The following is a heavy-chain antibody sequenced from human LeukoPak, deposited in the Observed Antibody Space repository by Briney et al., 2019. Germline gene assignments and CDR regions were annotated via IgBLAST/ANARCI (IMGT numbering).Heavy chain of an antibody. CDR2: IGTAGDT. Sequence: RPGGSLRLSCAASGFTFSSYDMHWVRHATGKGLEWVSAIGTAGDTYYPGSVKGRFTISRENAKNSLYLQMNSLRAGDTAVYYCARADSSVGAVDIWGQGTMVTVSS. CDR1: GFTFSSYD. J-gene: IGHJ3*02. D-gene: IGHD3-22*01. V-gene: IGHV3-13*01. CDR3: ARADSSVGAVDI.